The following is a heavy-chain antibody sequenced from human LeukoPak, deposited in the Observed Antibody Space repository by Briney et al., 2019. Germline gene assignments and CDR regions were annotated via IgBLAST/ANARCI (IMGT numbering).Heavy chain of an antibody. CDR2: IIPIFGTA. Sequence: SVKVSCKASGGTFSSYAISWVRQAPGQGLEWMGGIIPIFGTANYAQKFQGRVTITTGESTSTAYMELSSLRSEDTAVYYCARVASLTSRGPAAILDYFDYWGQGTLVTVSS. V-gene: IGHV1-69*05. CDR3: ARVASLTSRGPAAILDYFDY. CDR1: GGTFSSYA. D-gene: IGHD2-2*01. J-gene: IGHJ4*02.